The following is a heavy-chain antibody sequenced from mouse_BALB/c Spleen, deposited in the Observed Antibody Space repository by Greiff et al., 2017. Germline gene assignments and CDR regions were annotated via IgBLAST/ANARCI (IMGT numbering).Heavy chain of an antibody. CDR2: IWSGGST. J-gene: IGHJ4*01. D-gene: IGHD2-14*01. CDR1: GFSLTSYG. Sequence: QVQLKESGPGLVQPSQSLSITCTVSGFSLTSYGVHWVRQSPGKGLEWLGVIWSGGSTDYNAAFISRLSISKDNSKSQVFFKMNSLQANDTAIYYCARINYRYDGAMDYWGQGTSVTVSS. CDR3: ARINYRYDGAMDY. V-gene: IGHV2-2*02.